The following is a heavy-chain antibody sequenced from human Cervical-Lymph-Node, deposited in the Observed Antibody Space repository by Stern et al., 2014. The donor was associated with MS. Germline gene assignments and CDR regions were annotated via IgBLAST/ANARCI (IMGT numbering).Heavy chain of an antibody. CDR1: GGSVSSNRYY. CDR2: IYYSGAT. Sequence: QLQLQESGPGLVKPSETLSLTCSISGGSVSSNRYYWGWIRQPPGKGLEWIGIIYYSGATFYNPSLKSRDSISMDTSKNQFSLSLSSVTAADTAVYYCGRAGLDDTFDVWGQGTMVTVSS. D-gene: IGHD3/OR15-3a*01. J-gene: IGHJ3*01. V-gene: IGHV4-39*01. CDR3: GRAGLDDTFDV.